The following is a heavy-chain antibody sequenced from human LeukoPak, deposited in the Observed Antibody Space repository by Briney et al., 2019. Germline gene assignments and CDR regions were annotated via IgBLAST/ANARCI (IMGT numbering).Heavy chain of an antibody. D-gene: IGHD3-10*01. CDR2: ISTYYGNT. Sequence: ASVKVSCKASGYTFTSYGFSWVGQAPGQGLEWVGWISTYYGNTNYAQKLQDRVTMTTDTSTSTAYMELTSLRSDDAAVYYCARVYSTNYYGSGDRPFLFDYWGQGTVVTVSS. CDR1: GYTFTSYG. J-gene: IGHJ4*02. CDR3: ARVYSTNYYGSGDRPFLFDY. V-gene: IGHV1-18*01.